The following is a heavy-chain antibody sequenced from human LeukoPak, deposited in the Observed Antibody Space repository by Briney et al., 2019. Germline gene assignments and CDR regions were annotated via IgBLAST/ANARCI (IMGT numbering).Heavy chain of an antibody. D-gene: IGHD4-17*01. CDR3: ARVDYGGIDY. CDR2: IYHSGRT. CDR1: GYSISSGYY. Sequence: SETLSLTCTVSGYSISSGYYWGWIRQPPGKGLEWIGSIYHSGRTFYNPSLKSRVTISVDTSKNQFSLKLSSVTAADTAVYYCARVDYGGIDYWGQGTLVTVSS. V-gene: IGHV4-38-2*02. J-gene: IGHJ4*02.